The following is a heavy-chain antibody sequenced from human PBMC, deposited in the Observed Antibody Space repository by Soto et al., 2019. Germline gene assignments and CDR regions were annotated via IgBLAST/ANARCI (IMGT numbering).Heavy chain of an antibody. D-gene: IGHD5-12*01. CDR1: GFTFSSFE. CDR3: ARDSRAYSVHDAFDI. J-gene: IGHJ3*02. CDR2: IGRSGETI. V-gene: IGHV3-48*03. Sequence: PGGSLRLSCVGSGFTFSSFEMNWVRQTPGKGLEWLSYIGRSGETIYYADSVKGRFTISRDNAKSSLFLQMNGLRDEDTGIYYCARDSRAYSVHDAFDIWGQGTMVTVSS.